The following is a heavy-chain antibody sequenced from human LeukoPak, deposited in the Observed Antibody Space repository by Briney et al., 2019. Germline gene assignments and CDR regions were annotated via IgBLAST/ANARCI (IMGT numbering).Heavy chain of an antibody. Sequence: PGGSLRLSCAASGFTFSSYGMHWVRQAPGKGLEWVSASSGSGGNTYFADSVKGRFTISRDNSKNTLYLQMNSLRAEDTAVYYCAKDRSYDHVWGSYGIDYWGQGTLVTVSS. D-gene: IGHD3-16*01. CDR2: SSGSGGNT. CDR1: GFTFSSYG. V-gene: IGHV3-23*01. CDR3: AKDRSYDHVWGSYGIDY. J-gene: IGHJ4*02.